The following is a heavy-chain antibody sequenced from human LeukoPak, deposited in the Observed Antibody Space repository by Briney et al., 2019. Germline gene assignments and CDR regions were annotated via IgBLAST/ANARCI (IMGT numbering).Heavy chain of an antibody. Sequence: GGSLRLSCAASGFTFSSYAMHWVRQAPGKGLEYVSAISSNGGSTYYANSVKGRFTISRDNSKSTLYLQMGSLRAEDMAVYYCAREREYYYDSSGYYLDYWGQGTLVTVSS. CDR3: AREREYYYDSSGYYLDY. D-gene: IGHD3-22*01. CDR2: ISSNGGST. J-gene: IGHJ4*02. V-gene: IGHV3-64*01. CDR1: GFTFSSYA.